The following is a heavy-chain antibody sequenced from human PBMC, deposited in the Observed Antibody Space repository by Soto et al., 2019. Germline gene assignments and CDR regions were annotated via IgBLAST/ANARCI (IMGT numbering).Heavy chain of an antibody. CDR1: VYTFTSYG. CDR3: ARVEDTARVLDY. D-gene: IGHD5-18*01. J-gene: IGHJ4*02. CDR2: ISAYNGNT. V-gene: IGHV1-18*01. Sequence: ASVKVSFQASVYTFTSYGISWVRHAPGQGLEWMGWISAYNGNTNYSQKLQGRVTMTTDTSTSTAYMELRSLRSDDTAVYYCARVEDTARVLDYWGQGTLVTVPS.